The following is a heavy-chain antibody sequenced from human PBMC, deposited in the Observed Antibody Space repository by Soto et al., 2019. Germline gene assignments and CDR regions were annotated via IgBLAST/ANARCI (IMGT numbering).Heavy chain of an antibody. CDR3: ARGVGFGYYYYHMDL. CDR1: GDSVTSVSDY. J-gene: IGHJ6*02. Sequence: LSLTCTVSGDSVTSVSDYWSWIRQPPGKGLEWIGCIYYSGSADYNPSLGSRVTISIDTSKNQFSLKLTSVTAADTAVYYCARGVGFGYYYYHMDLWGQGTTVTVSS. V-gene: IGHV4-61*01. CDR2: IYYSGSA. D-gene: IGHD3-10*01.